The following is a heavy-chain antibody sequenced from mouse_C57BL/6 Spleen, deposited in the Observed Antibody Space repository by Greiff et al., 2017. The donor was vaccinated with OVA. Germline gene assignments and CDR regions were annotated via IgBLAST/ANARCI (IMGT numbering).Heavy chain of an antibody. V-gene: IGHV1-53*01. J-gene: IGHJ1*03. CDR2: INPSNGGT. CDR1: GYTFTSYW. D-gene: IGHD2-1*01. CDR3: ATGNYPTPHWYFDV. Sequence: QVQLQQPGTELVKPGASVKLSCKASGYTFTSYWMHWVKQRPGQGLEWIGNINPSNGGTNYNEKFKSKATLTVDKSSSTAYMQLSSLTSEDSAVYYCATGNYPTPHWYFDVWGTGTTVTVSS.